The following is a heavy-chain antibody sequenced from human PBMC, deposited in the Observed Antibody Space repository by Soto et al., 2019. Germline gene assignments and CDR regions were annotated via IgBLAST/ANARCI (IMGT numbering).Heavy chain of an antibody. CDR3: AKDQDHDAFDI. Sequence: GGSLRLSCAASGFTFSSYWMSWVRQAPGKGLEWVANIKQDGSEKYYVDSVKGRFTISRDNAKSSLYLQMNSLRAEDTAVYYCAKDQDHDAFDIWGQGTMVTVSS. J-gene: IGHJ3*02. CDR2: IKQDGSEK. V-gene: IGHV3-7*01. CDR1: GFTFSSYW.